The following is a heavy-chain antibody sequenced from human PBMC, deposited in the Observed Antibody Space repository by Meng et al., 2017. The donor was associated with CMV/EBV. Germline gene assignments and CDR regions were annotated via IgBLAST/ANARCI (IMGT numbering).Heavy chain of an antibody. V-gene: IGHV3-64*02. J-gene: IGHJ4*02. CDR3: ARGAYWNYGYFDY. CDR1: GLTFSSYA. CDR2: ISSNGGST. D-gene: IGHD1-7*01. Sequence: ASGLTFSSYAMHWVRQAPGKGLEYVSAISSNGGSTYYADSVKGRFTISRDNSKNTLYLQMGSLRAEDMAVYYCARGAYWNYGYFDYWGQGTLVTVSS.